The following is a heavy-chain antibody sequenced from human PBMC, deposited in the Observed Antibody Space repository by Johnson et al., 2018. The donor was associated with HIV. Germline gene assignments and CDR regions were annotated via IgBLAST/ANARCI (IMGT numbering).Heavy chain of an antibody. CDR2: ISYDGSNK. J-gene: IGHJ3*02. CDR3: ARGSEDAFDI. Sequence: QVQLVESGGGVVQPGRSLRLSCAASGFTFSSYAMHWVRQAPGKGLEWVAVISYDGSNKYYADSVKGRFTISRDNSKNTQYLQMGSLRAEDMAVYYCARGSEDAFDIWGQGTMVTVSS. D-gene: IGHD1-26*01. V-gene: IGHV3-30*14. CDR1: GFTFSSYA.